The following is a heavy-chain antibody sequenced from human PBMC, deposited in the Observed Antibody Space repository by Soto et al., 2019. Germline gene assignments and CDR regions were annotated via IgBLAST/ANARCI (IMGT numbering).Heavy chain of an antibody. CDR3: ARLEVGWELGVGPLDF. D-gene: IGHD1-26*01. CDR1: GFSVSSIY. J-gene: IGHJ4*02. CDR2: IYSVGST. Sequence: EVQLVESGGGLIQPGGSLRLSCAASGFSVSSIYMSWVRQAPGKGLEWVSLIYSVGSTYYADSVKGRFTISRDNSKNTLYLQMNSLRAEDTAVYYSARLEVGWELGVGPLDFWGQGTLVTVSS. V-gene: IGHV3-53*01.